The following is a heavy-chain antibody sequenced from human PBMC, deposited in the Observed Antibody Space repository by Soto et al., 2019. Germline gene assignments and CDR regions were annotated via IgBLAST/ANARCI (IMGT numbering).Heavy chain of an antibody. J-gene: IGHJ6*02. D-gene: IGHD2-8*01. V-gene: IGHV4-31*03. CDR3: ARDRGGYCSDSVCYGMDV. Sequence: QVQLQESGPGLVKPSQTLSLTCTVSGGSISSGGYYWSWIRQHPGKGLEWIGYMYYSGSTYYNPSLKSRVTISADTSKNQFSRKLSSVTAADTAVYYCARDRGGYCSDSVCYGMDVWGQGTTVTVSS. CDR2: MYYSGST. CDR1: GGSISSGGYY.